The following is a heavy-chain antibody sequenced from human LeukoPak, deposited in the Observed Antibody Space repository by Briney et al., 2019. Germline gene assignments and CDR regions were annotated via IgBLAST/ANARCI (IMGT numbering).Heavy chain of an antibody. CDR2: ISGSGGST. Sequence: GGSLRLSCAASGFTFSSYAMSWVRQAPGKGLEWVSAISGSGGSTYYADSVKSRFTISRDNSKNTLYLQMNSLRAEDTAVYYCAKSRGSGSSYYYYGMDVWGQGTTVTVSS. V-gene: IGHV3-23*01. CDR1: GFTFSSYA. J-gene: IGHJ6*02. CDR3: AKSRGSGSSYYYYGMDV. D-gene: IGHD3-10*01.